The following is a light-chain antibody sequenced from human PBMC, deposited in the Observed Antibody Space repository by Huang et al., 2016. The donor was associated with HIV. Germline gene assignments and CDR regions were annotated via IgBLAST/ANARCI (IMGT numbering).Light chain of an antibody. J-gene: IGKJ1*01. CDR1: LDINNY. CDR3: QQYDTLPWT. V-gene: IGKV1-33*01. Sequence: DIQMTQSPSSLSASLGDNVTITCQASLDINNYLNWYQQKPGEAPKLLIYAASNLETGVPSRFSGSRSGTHFTFTVSSLQPEDVATYHCQQYDTLPWTFGQGTTVEI. CDR2: AAS.